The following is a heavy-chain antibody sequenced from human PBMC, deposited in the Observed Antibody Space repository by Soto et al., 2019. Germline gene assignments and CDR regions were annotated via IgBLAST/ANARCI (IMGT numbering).Heavy chain of an antibody. J-gene: IGHJ3*02. V-gene: IGHV5-51*01. CDR1: GYRFTGYW. D-gene: IGHD3-22*01. CDR2: IYPGDSDT. CDR3: ARHFYYSSGYLKGGRSEYHAIDI. Sequence: CESLTSYCTGSGYRFTGYWIGWVRQMPGKGLEWMGIIYPGDSDTRYSPSFQGQVTISADKSISTAYLQWSSLKASDTAMYYCARHFYYSSGYLKGGRSEYHAIDIWGQGTMVTVSS.